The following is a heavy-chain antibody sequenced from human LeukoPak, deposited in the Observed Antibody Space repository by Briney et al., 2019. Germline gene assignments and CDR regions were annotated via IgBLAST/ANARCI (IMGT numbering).Heavy chain of an antibody. CDR2: INHSGST. Sequence: PSETLSLTCAVYGGSFSGYYWSWIRQPPGKGLEWIGEINHSGSTNYNPSLKSRVTISVDTPKNQFSLKLSSVTAADTAVYYCASGRPPLADLSIAAAGTLDYWGQGTLVTVSS. J-gene: IGHJ4*02. CDR3: ASGRPPLADLSIAAAGTLDY. CDR1: GGSFSGYY. V-gene: IGHV4-34*01. D-gene: IGHD6-13*01.